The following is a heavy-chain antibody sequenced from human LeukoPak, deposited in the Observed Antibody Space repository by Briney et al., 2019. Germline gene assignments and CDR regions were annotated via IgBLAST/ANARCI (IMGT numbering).Heavy chain of an antibody. D-gene: IGHD3-3*01. V-gene: IGHV3-7*01. CDR2: IKQDGSEK. CDR3: ARDEFLEWLPYFDY. CDR1: GFTVSGNY. J-gene: IGHJ4*02. Sequence: GGSLRLSCAASGFTVSGNYMSWVRQAPGKGLEWVANIKQDGSEKYYVDSVKGRFTISRDNAKNSLYLQMNSLRAEDTAVYYCARDEFLEWLPYFDYWGQGTLVTVSS.